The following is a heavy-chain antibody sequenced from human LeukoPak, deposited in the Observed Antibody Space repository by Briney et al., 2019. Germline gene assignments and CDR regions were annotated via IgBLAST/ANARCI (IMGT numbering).Heavy chain of an antibody. Sequence: SETLSLTCAVSGYSISSGYYWGWIRQPPGKGLEWIGSIYHSGSTYYNPSLKGRVTISVDTSKNQFSLKLSSVTAAGTAVYYCARPRGSCSGGSCYYYYFDYWGQGTLVTVSS. CDR3: ARPRGSCSGGSCYYYYFDY. CDR2: IYHSGST. V-gene: IGHV4-38-2*01. D-gene: IGHD2-15*01. CDR1: GYSISSGYY. J-gene: IGHJ4*02.